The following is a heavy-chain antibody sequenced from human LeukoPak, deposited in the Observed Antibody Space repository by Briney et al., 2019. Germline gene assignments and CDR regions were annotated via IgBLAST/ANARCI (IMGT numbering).Heavy chain of an antibody. V-gene: IGHV4-39*07. D-gene: IGHD3-22*01. J-gene: IGHJ6*02. CDR3: AREQRYYDSSGYRYHYYGLDV. Sequence: SQTLSLTCTVSGGSISSGSYYWGWIRQPPGKGLEWIASIYYSGSSYYNPSLNSRVTISVDTSRNQFSLKLSSVTAADTGVYYCAREQRYYDSSGYRYHYYGLDVWGQGTTVTVSS. CDR2: IYYSGSS. CDR1: GGSISSGSYY.